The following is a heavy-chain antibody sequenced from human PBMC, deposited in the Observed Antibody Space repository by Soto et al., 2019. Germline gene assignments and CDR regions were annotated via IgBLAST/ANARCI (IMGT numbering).Heavy chain of an antibody. CDR3: ARATLTTDYYYGMDV. Sequence: QVQLVQSGAEVKKPGASVKVSCKASGYTFTSYGISWVRQAPGQGLEWMGWISAYNGNTNYAQKLQGRVTMTTDSSPSTAYMELRSLRSDDTAVYYCARATLTTDYYYGMDVWGQGTTVTVSS. J-gene: IGHJ6*02. D-gene: IGHD4-4*01. V-gene: IGHV1-18*01. CDR1: GYTFTSYG. CDR2: ISAYNGNT.